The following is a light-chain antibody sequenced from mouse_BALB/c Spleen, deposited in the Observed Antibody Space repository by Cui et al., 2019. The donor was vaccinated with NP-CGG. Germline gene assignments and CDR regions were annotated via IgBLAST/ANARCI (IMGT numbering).Light chain of an antibody. J-gene: IGLJ1*01. V-gene: IGLV1*01. CDR2: GTN. CDR3: ALWYSNHWV. Sequence: AFFTQASSLTTSPGETVTLTCRSSTGAVTTSNYANWVQEKPDHLFTGLIGGTNNRAPGVPARFSGSLIGDKAALTITGAQTEDEAIYFCALWYSNHWVFGGGTKLTVL. CDR1: TGAVTTSNY.